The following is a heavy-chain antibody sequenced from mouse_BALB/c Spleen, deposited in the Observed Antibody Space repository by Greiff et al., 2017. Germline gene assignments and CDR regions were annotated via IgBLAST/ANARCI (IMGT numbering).Heavy chain of an antibody. D-gene: IGHD4-1*01. CDR1: GFTFSSYT. Sequence: EVQLVESGGGLVKPGGSLKLSCAASGFTFSSYTMSWVRQTPEKRLEWVATISSGGSYTYYPDSVKGRFTISRDNAKNTLYLQMSSLKSEDTAMYYCTREVTGTWDYWGQGTTLTVSS. CDR2: ISSGGSYT. CDR3: TREVTGTWDY. V-gene: IGHV5-6-4*01. J-gene: IGHJ2*01.